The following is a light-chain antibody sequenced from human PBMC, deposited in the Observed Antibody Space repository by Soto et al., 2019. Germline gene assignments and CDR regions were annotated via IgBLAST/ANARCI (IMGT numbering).Light chain of an antibody. CDR2: KTS. CDR1: EDINKY. Sequence: DIQLTQSPSSLSASVGDRVTITCRSTEDINKYLNWYQQKVGRPPALLIYKTSDFPIGVPSRFSGSGSRTVYTLTIDGLQPDDIATYYCQQSFRTPFTFGQGTKV. CDR3: QQSFRTPFT. V-gene: IGKV1-39*01. J-gene: IGKJ3*01.